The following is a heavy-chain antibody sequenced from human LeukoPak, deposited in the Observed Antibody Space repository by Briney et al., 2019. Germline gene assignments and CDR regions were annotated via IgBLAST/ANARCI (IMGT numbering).Heavy chain of an antibody. Sequence: ASVKISCKASGYTFTSNHIHWVRQAPGQGLEWMGVINPSGDSTSYAQNFQGRVTITADESTSTAYMELSSLRSEDTAVYYCARNYYDSSGYYKYLDYWGQGTLVTVSS. D-gene: IGHD3-22*01. CDR1: GYTFTSNH. V-gene: IGHV1-46*01. CDR3: ARNYYDSSGYYKYLDY. J-gene: IGHJ4*02. CDR2: INPSGDST.